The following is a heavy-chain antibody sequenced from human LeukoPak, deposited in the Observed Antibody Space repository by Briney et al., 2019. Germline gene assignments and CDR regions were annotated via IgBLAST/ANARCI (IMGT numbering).Heavy chain of an antibody. V-gene: IGHV1-2*02. CDR3: ARVPRRHHGLDP. CDR2: INPNSGGT. Sequence: VRXXXGXXLXXMGWINPNSGGTNYAQKFQGRVTMTRDTSISTAYMELSRLRSDDTAVYYCARVPRRHHGLDPWGQGTLVTVSS. J-gene: IGHJ5*02. D-gene: IGHD1-14*01.